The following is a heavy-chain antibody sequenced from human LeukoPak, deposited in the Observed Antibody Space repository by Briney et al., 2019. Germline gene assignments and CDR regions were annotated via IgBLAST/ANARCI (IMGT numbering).Heavy chain of an antibody. D-gene: IGHD6-13*01. CDR2: IWSDGSSK. CDR1: GFTFSSYA. CDR3: ARGQPPSYYDMDV. V-gene: IGHV3-33*08. J-gene: IGHJ6*02. Sequence: PGKSLRLSCVASGFTFSSYAMHWVRQAPGKGLEWVAVIWSDGSSKHYADSVKGRFTISRDNSKNTLYLQMSSLRAEDTALYYCARGQPPSYYDMDVWGQGTTVTVSS.